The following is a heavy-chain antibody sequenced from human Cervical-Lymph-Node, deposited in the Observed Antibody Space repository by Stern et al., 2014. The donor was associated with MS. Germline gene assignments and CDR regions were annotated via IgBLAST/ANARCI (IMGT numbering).Heavy chain of an antibody. Sequence: QMQLVQSGGEVKKPGASVTVSCKAYIDTFTNYGFSWVRQAPGQGLEWMGWISGYNGKANYAQKFQGRVTMTTDTSTSTVYMELKSLRSDDTAVYYCARDGKWLQVYGMDVWGQGTTVTVSS. J-gene: IGHJ6*02. V-gene: IGHV1-18*04. CDR1: IDTFTNYG. D-gene: IGHD5-12*01. CDR2: ISGYNGKA. CDR3: ARDGKWLQVYGMDV.